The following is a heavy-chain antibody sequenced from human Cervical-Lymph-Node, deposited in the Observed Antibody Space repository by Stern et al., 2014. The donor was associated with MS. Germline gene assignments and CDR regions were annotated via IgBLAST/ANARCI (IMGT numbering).Heavy chain of an antibody. CDR1: GASITSSSYY. V-gene: IGHV4-39*01. CDR2: IYYGGST. CDR3: EAAPGRGDAFDF. J-gene: IGHJ3*01. D-gene: IGHD6-13*01. Sequence: QVQLQESGPGLVKPSETLSLTCTVSGASITSSSYYWGWIRQSPGKGLEWIGNIYYGGSTHYKPSLESRLAMSVDTSTNQFSLQLSSVTAADTAVYYCEAAPGRGDAFDFWGQGTVVSVSS.